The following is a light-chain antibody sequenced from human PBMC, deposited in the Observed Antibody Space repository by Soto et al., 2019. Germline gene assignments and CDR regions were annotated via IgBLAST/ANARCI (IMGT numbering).Light chain of an antibody. CDR3: QQSYSTPQT. CDR1: QSISSY. CDR2: AAS. J-gene: IGKJ1*01. V-gene: IGKV1-39*01. Sequence: DIQMIQSPSSLSASEGDRVTITCRASQSISSYLNWYQQKPGKAPKLLIYAASSLQSGVPSRFSGSGSGTDFTLTISSLQPEDFATYYCQQSYSTPQTFGQGTKVDIK.